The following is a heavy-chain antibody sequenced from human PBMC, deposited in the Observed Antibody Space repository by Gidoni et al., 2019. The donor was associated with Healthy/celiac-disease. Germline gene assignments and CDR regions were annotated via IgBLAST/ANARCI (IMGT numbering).Heavy chain of an antibody. J-gene: IGHJ3*02. CDR1: GYSFTSYW. D-gene: IGHD3-22*01. CDR2: IYPGDSDT. Sequence: EVQLVQSGAEVKKPGESLKISCKGSGYSFTSYWIGWVRQMPGKGLEWMGIIYPGDSDTRYSPSFQGQVTISADKSISTAYLQWSSLKASDTAMYYCARVSAVIGNPDAFDIWGQGTMVTVSS. CDR3: ARVSAVIGNPDAFDI. V-gene: IGHV5-51*03.